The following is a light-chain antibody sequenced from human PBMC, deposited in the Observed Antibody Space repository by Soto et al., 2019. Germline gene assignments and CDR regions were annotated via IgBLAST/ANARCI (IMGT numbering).Light chain of an antibody. CDR1: QSISRH. V-gene: IGKV1-5*01. CDR3: QQYNSYSPWT. Sequence: DLQMTQYPSSLSASVGDRVTITCRESQSISRHLNWYQQKPGKAPKLLIYDASSLESGVPSRFSGSGSGTEFTLTISSLQPDDFATYYCQQYNSYSPWTFGQGSKVDIK. J-gene: IGKJ1*01. CDR2: DAS.